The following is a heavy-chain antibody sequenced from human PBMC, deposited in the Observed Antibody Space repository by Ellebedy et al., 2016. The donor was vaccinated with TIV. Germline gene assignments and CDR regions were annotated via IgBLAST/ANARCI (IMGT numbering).Heavy chain of an antibody. CDR3: VRGGARSSWYWRL. Sequence: PGGSLRLSCEGSGFTFSGYPMHWVRQAPGKGLEWVANINKDGSEEYYMDSVKGRFTISRDNTENSLFLEMSSLRAEDTAIYYCVRGGARSSWYWRLWGQGTLVTVSS. J-gene: IGHJ4*02. D-gene: IGHD2-8*02. CDR2: INKDGSEE. CDR1: GFTFSGYP. V-gene: IGHV3-7*03.